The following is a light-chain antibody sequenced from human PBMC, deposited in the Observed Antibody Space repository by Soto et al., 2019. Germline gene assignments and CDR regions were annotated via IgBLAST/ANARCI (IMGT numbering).Light chain of an antibody. Sequence: EIVLTQSPGTLSLSPGERATLSCRASQSVSSSYLAWYQQKPGQAPRLLIYGASSRATGIPDRFSGSGSGTDFTLTISRLEPEDFATYYCLQYNSYPFTFGGGTKVDIK. CDR1: QSVSSSY. V-gene: IGKV3-20*01. CDR2: GAS. CDR3: LQYNSYPFT. J-gene: IGKJ4*01.